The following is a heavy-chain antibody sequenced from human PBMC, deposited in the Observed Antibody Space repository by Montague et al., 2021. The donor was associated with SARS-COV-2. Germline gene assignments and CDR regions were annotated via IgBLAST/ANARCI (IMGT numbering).Heavy chain of an antibody. CDR2: INTAGDT. D-gene: IGHD6-19*01. CDR1: GFTFSSYD. CDR3: ARGDRTGWQTDY. V-gene: IGHV3-13*04. J-gene: IGHJ4*02. Sequence: SLRLSCAASGFTFSSYDTHWVRQATGKGLECVSIINTAGDTYYPGSVKGRFTISRDNAKNSLYLQMNSLRAGDTAVYYCARGDRTGWQTDYWGQGTLVTVSS.